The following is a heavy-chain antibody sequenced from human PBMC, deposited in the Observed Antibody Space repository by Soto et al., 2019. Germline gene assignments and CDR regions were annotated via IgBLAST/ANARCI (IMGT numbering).Heavy chain of an antibody. D-gene: IGHD5-18*01. Sequence: QAQLVESGGGVVQPGRSLRLSCAASGFAFSSYGMHWVRQAPGTGLEWVAVISHDGSLQHYADSVKGRFIISRDNAKNMVLLQMSSLRAEDTAVYYCVSDRGYGHASVPYSWGQGTLVSVSS. V-gene: IGHV3-30*03. CDR3: VSDRGYGHASVPYS. J-gene: IGHJ4*02. CDR1: GFAFSSYG. CDR2: ISHDGSLQ.